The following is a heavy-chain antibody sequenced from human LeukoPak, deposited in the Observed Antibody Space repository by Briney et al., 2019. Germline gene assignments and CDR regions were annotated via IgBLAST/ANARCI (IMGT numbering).Heavy chain of an antibody. Sequence: SGGSLRLSCAASGFTFDDYAMHWVRQAPGKGLEWVSGISWNSGSIGYADSVKGRFTISRDNAKNSLYLQMNSLRAEDTAVYYCAKYGRPTAAGTFGYWGQGTLVTVSS. V-gene: IGHV3-9*01. D-gene: IGHD6-13*01. CDR3: AKYGRPTAAGTFGY. J-gene: IGHJ4*02. CDR1: GFTFDDYA. CDR2: ISWNSGSI.